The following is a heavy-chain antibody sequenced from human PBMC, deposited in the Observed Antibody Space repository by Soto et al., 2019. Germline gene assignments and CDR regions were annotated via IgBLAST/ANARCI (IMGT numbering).Heavy chain of an antibody. J-gene: IGHJ4*02. CDR1: GFTFSSYA. CDR2: ISGSGGST. CDR3: AKNPSSSYYYFDY. V-gene: IGHV3-23*01. Sequence: GGSLRLSCAASGFTFSSYAMSWVRQAPGKGLEWVSAISGSGGSTYYADSVKGRFTIFRDNSKNTLYLQMNSLRAEDTAVYYCAKNPSSSYYYFDYWGQGTLVTVSS.